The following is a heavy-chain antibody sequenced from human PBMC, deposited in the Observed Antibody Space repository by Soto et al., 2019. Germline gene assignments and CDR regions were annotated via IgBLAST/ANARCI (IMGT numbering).Heavy chain of an antibody. CDR2: IYPSDSDT. V-gene: IGHV5-51*01. J-gene: IGHJ6*02. CDR1: GYHFTNYW. D-gene: IGHD6-13*01. Sequence: GESLKISCKGSGYHFTNYWIGWVRQVPGKGLEWMGFIYPSDSDTRYSPSFQGQVTISADKSISTTYLQWSSLKASDTAMYYCARTAAAGKYYYGVDVWGQGTTVTVS. CDR3: ARTAAAGKYYYGVDV.